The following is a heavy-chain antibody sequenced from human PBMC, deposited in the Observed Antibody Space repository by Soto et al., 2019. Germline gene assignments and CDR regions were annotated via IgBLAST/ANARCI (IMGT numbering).Heavy chain of an antibody. CDR1: GFTFSIYG. V-gene: IGHV3-30*18. J-gene: IGHJ4*02. CDR2: ISSDGTNK. CDR3: AKEQGARPTVATPFLFDY. Sequence: GGSLRLSCSASGFTFSIYGMHWVRQTPAKGLEWVATISSDGTNKYYVDSVKDRFTISRDNFKNMLYLQMNSLRADDTAVYYCAKEQGARPTVATPFLFDYWGPGTLVTVSS. D-gene: IGHD2-21*01.